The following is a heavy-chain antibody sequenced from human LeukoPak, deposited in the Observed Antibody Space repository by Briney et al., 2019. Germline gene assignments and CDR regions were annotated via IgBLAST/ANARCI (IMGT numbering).Heavy chain of an antibody. CDR1: GFTVSSNY. V-gene: IGHV3-53*01. CDR3: ASSSGYVDDAFDI. CDR2: IYSGGST. D-gene: IGHD3-22*01. Sequence: PGGSLRLSCAASGFTVSSNYMSWVRQAPGKGVEWVSVIYSGGSTYYADSVKGRFTISRDNSKNTLYLQMNSLRAEDTAVYYRASSSGYVDDAFDIWGQGTMVTVSS. J-gene: IGHJ3*02.